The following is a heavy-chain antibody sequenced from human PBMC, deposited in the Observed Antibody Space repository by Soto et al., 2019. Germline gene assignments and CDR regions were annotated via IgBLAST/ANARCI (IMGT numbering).Heavy chain of an antibody. D-gene: IGHD2-2*01. Sequence: GGSLRLSCAASGFTFSNAWMSWVRQAPGKGLEWVGRIKSKTDGGTTDYAAPVKGRFTISRDDSKNTLYLQMNSLKTEDTAVYYCTTDFPAPYCSITCCGVFLDAFYFSGQRTLVIGS. J-gene: IGHJ3*01. CDR3: TTDFPAPYCSITCCGVFLDAFYF. CDR2: IKSKTDGGTT. V-gene: IGHV3-15*01. CDR1: GFTFSNAW.